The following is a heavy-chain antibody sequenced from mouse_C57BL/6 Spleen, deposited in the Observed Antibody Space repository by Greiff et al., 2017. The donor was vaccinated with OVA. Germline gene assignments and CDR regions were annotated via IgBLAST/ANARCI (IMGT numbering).Heavy chain of an antibody. CDR1: GFTFSSYA. CDR2: ISGGGGYT. J-gene: IGHJ4*01. D-gene: IGHD2-4*01. V-gene: IGHV5-4*01. Sequence: EVHLVESGGGLVKPGGSLKLSCAASGFTFSSYAMSWVRQTPEKRLEWVATISGGGGYTSYPDNVKGRFTIARDNAKNNLYLQMSHLKSEDTAMYYCARDHYDYWGQGTSVTVSS. CDR3: ARDHYDY.